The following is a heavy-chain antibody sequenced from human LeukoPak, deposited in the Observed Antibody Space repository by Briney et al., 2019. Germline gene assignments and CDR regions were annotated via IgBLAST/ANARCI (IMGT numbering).Heavy chain of an antibody. CDR2: ISYDGSNK. CDR1: GFTFSSYA. CDR3: AKTDSYYDLLTCFDF. V-gene: IGHV3-30-3*02. Sequence: GGSLRLSCAASGFTFSSYAMHWVRQAPGKGLEWVAVISYDGSNKYYAGSVKGRFTISRDDPKNTLYLQMNSLRAEDTAVYYCAKTDSYYDLLTCFDFWGQGTLVTVSS. D-gene: IGHD3-9*01. J-gene: IGHJ4*02.